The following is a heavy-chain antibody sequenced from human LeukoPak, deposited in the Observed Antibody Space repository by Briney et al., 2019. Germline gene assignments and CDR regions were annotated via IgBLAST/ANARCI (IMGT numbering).Heavy chain of an antibody. CDR1: GFTFSSYA. CDR3: AKVWRCCSGGSCYRGKYYFDY. J-gene: IGHJ4*02. D-gene: IGHD2-15*01. CDR2: INGSGGST. Sequence: LSAGPLRLSCAASGFTFSSYAMSWVRQAPGKGLEWVSAINGSGGSTYYADSVKGRFTISRDNSKNPLYLQMNSLRAEDTAVYYCAKVWRCCSGGSCYRGKYYFDYWGQGTLVTVSS. V-gene: IGHV3-23*01.